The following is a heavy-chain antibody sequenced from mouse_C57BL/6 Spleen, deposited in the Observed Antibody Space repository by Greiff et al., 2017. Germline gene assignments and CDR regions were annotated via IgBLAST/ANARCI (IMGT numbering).Heavy chain of an antibody. D-gene: IGHD1-1*01. CDR3: ARKEITTSFAY. CDR2: INPSTGGT. CDR1: GYSFTGYY. Sequence: EVQLQQSGPELVKPGASVKISCKASGYSFTGYYMNWVKQSPEKSLEWIGEINPSTGGTTNNQKFKAKATLTVDKSSSTAYMQLKSLTSEDSAVYYCARKEITTSFAYWGQGTLVTVSA. V-gene: IGHV1-42*01. J-gene: IGHJ3*01.